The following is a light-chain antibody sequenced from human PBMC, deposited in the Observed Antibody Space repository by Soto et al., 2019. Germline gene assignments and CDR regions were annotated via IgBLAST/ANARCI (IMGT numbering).Light chain of an antibody. CDR3: SSYTTSNTRQIV. J-gene: IGLJ1*01. V-gene: IGLV2-14*03. CDR2: DVS. Sequence: QSVLTKPASLSGSPGQSINISCTGTSSDVGGYNYVSWYQHHPGKAPNLIIYDVSNRPSGVSNPFSGSKSGNTASLTISGLQPEDEADYYCSSYTTSNTRQIVFGTGTKVTVL. CDR1: SSDVGGYNY.